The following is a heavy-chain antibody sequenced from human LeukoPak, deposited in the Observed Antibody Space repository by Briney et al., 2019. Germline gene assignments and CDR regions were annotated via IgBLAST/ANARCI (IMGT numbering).Heavy chain of an antibody. D-gene: IGHD2-2*01. CDR3: ATYYCSTTSCYPYFFDY. Sequence: ASVKVSCKASGYTFTSYYMHWVRQAPGQGLEWMGIINPSAGNTNYAQKFQGRVTMTRGTSTSTVYMDLSSLRSDDTAVYYCATYYCSTTSCYPYFFDYWGQGTLVTVSS. CDR1: GYTFTSYY. V-gene: IGHV1-46*01. CDR2: INPSAGNT. J-gene: IGHJ4*02.